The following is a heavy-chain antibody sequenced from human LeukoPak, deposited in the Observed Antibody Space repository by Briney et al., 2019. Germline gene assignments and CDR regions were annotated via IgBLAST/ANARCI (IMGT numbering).Heavy chain of an antibody. V-gene: IGHV3-23*01. Sequence: GGSLRLSCAASGFTFSSYGMSWVRQAPGKGLEWVSGITGSGDSTFYADSVRGRFTISKDNSKNTLYLQMNTLRANDTAVYYCGRDVRLIQLLFDPWGQGSMVTVSS. CDR3: GRDVRLIQLLFDP. CDR2: ITGSGDST. J-gene: IGHJ5*02. CDR1: GFTFSSYG. D-gene: IGHD5-18*01.